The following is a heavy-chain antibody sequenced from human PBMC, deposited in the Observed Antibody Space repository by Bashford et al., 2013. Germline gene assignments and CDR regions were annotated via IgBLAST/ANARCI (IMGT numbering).Heavy chain of an antibody. J-gene: IGHJ6*02. V-gene: IGHV1-18*01. D-gene: IGHD1-7*01. CDR3: AKWKLELRGISGMDV. Sequence: VASVKVSCKASGYTFTSYGISWVRQAPGQGLEWMGWISAYNGNTNYAQKLQGRVTMTTDTSTSTAYMELRSLRSDDTAVYYCAKWKLELRGISGMDVWGQGTTVTVSS. CDR2: ISAYNGNT. CDR1: GYTFTSYG.